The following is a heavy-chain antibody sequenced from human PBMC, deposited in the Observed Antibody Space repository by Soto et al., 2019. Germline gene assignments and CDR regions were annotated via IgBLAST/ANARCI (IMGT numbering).Heavy chain of an antibody. Sequence: EVQLLESGGGLVQPGGSLRLSCAASGFTFSNYAMSWVRQAPGKGLEWVSAISNSGTTTYYADSVKGRFTISRDNSKNTLYLQMNSLRAEDTVLYYCAKAGSGLQGYFYFGMDVWGQGTTVTVSS. V-gene: IGHV3-23*01. J-gene: IGHJ6*02. CDR1: GFTFSNYA. D-gene: IGHD3-10*01. CDR2: ISNSGTTT. CDR3: AKAGSGLQGYFYFGMDV.